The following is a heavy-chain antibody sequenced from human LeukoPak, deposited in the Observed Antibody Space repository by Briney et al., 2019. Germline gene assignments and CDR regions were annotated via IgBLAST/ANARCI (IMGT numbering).Heavy chain of an antibody. CDR2: ISAYNGNT. D-gene: IGHD3-16*02. Sequence: ASVKVSCKASGYTFTSYGISWVRQAPGQGLEWMGWISAYNGNTNYAQKLQGRVTMTTDTSTSTAYMELRSLRSDDAAVYYCARDPYYDYVWGSYRYSYGDWFDPWGQGTLVTVSS. V-gene: IGHV1-18*01. J-gene: IGHJ5*02. CDR3: ARDPYYDYVWGSYRYSYGDWFDP. CDR1: GYTFTSYG.